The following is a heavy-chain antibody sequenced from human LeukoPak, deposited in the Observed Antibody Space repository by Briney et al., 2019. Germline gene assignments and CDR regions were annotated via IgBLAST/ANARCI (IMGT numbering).Heavy chain of an antibody. CDR2: ITGSGGST. Sequence: PGGSLRLSCAASGFTFSSYAMSWVRQAPGKGLEWVSTITGSGGSTYYADSVKGRFTISRDNSKNTLYLQVNSLRAEDTAVYYCAKDTPDSPYSSNDYYFDYWGQGTLVTVSS. V-gene: IGHV3-23*01. J-gene: IGHJ4*02. D-gene: IGHD6-13*01. CDR3: AKDTPDSPYSSNDYYFDY. CDR1: GFTFSSYA.